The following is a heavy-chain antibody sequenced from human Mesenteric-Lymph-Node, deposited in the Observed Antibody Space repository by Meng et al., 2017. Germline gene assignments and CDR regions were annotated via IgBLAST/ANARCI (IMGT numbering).Heavy chain of an antibody. D-gene: IGHD2/OR15-2a*01. CDR3: AREAQGNYDY. Sequence: GESLKISCVASGFIFSSHPTHWVRQAPGGGLEPISAISGDGRDTYYADSVKGRFTISRDNSKNTLYLQMGSLRTEDTAIYYCAREAQGNYDYWGQGTQVTVSS. V-gene: IGHV3-64*02. CDR1: GFIFSSHP. CDR2: ISGDGRDT. J-gene: IGHJ4*02.